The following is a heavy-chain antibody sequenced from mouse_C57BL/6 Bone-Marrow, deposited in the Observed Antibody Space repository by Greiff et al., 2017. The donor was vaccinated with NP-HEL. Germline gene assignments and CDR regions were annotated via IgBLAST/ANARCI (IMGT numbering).Heavy chain of an antibody. Sequence: EVQLQESGPGLVKPSQSLSLTYSVTGYSITSGYYWNWIRQFPGNKLEWMGYISYDGSNNYNPSLKNRISITRDTSKNQFFLKLKSVTTEDTATYYCARDRWLLLYFDYWGQGTTLTVSS. D-gene: IGHD2-3*01. J-gene: IGHJ2*01. CDR2: ISYDGSN. CDR1: GYSITSGYY. V-gene: IGHV3-6*01. CDR3: ARDRWLLLYFDY.